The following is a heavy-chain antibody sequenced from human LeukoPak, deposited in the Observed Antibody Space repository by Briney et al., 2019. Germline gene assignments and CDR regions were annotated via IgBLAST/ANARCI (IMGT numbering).Heavy chain of an antibody. J-gene: IGHJ4*02. V-gene: IGHV4-59*08. CDR1: GVSITDYY. CDR2: MYYSGSA. CDR3: ARSTFSSNWNL. D-gene: IGHD6-13*01. Sequence: AETLSLTCTVSGVSITDYYWSWIRHSSGKGLEWIGYMYYSGSAYYSPSLKTRVTISVDTSKNQFSLKLTSVTAADTAVYYCARSTFSSNWNLWGQGTLVTVSS.